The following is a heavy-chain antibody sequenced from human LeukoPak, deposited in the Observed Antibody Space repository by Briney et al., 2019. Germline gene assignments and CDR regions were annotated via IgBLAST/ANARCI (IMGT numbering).Heavy chain of an antibody. V-gene: IGHV1-69*13. CDR2: IIPIFGTA. D-gene: IGHD2-2*01. CDR1: GGTFSSYA. CDR3: AREKDIVVVPAATGHFDY. J-gene: IGHJ4*02. Sequence: SVKVSCKASGGTFSSYAISWVRQAPGQGLEWMGGIIPIFGTANYAQKFQGRVTITADESTSTAYMELSSLRSEDTAVYYCAREKDIVVVPAATGHFDYWGQGTLVIVSS.